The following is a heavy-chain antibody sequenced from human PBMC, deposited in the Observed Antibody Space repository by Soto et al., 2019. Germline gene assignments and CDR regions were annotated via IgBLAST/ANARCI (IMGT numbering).Heavy chain of an antibody. CDR1: GFTFSAYA. V-gene: IGHV3-23*01. CDR2: VSAGGTST. J-gene: IGHJ3*01. D-gene: IGHD6-13*01. CDR3: AKSPGYTLGGDAFDV. Sequence: EVQLLESGGGLVQPGGSLRLSCAASGFTFSAYALSWVRQAPGKGLEWVSSVSAGGTSTYYADSGKGRFTISRDKAKNSLYLQMNSLRVEDTAVYYCAKSPGYTLGGDAFDVWGRGTMVIVSS.